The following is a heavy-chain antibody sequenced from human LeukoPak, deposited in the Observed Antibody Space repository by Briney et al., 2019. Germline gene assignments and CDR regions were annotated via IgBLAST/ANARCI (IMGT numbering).Heavy chain of an antibody. Sequence: GGSLRLSCAASGFTFSSYAMHWVRQAPGKGLEWVAVISYDGSNKYYADSVKGRFTISRDNSKNTLYLQMNSLRAEDTAVYYCARDFPSSSSGGGDYWGQGTLVTVSS. V-gene: IGHV3-30-3*01. CDR1: GFTFSSYA. D-gene: IGHD6-6*01. CDR3: ARDFPSSSSGGGDY. CDR2: ISYDGSNK. J-gene: IGHJ4*02.